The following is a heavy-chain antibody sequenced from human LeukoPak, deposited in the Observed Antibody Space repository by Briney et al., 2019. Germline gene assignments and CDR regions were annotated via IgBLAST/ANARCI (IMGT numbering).Heavy chain of an antibody. D-gene: IGHD6-19*01. CDR2: AYYSGHT. J-gene: IGHJ4*02. CDR3: ARGGDSSHHSRPLVY. V-gene: IGHV4-59*08. CDR1: GGSISDNY. Sequence: SETLSLTCTVSGGSISDNYWSWIRQPPGKGLEWIGYAYYSGHTNYNSSLKSRVTMSLDTSKSQFSLRLSSVTAADTAVYYCARGGDSSHHSRPLVYWGQGTLVTVSS.